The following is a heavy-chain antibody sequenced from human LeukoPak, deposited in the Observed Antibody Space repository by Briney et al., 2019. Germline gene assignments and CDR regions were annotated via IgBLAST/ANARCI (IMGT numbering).Heavy chain of an antibody. D-gene: IGHD1-1*01. V-gene: IGHV3-21*01. CDR2: ISSSSSNI. J-gene: IGHJ4*02. CDR3: ARCTTGRTFGSLREIKRSREIDY. CDR1: GFTFSSYG. Sequence: GGTLRLSCAASGFTFSSYGMSWVRQAPGKGLGWVSSISSSSSNIYCADSVKGRFTISRDNAKNSLYLQMNSLRVEDTAVYYCARCTTGRTFGSLREIKRSREIDYWGQGTLVTVSS.